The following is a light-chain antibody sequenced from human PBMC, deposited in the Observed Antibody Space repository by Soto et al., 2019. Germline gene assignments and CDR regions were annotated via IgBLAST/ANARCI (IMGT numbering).Light chain of an antibody. Sequence: QSVLTQPASVSGSPGQSITFPCTGTGSDIGKSKYVSWFQQLPGEAPRLIIYEVDSRPSGISDRFSGSKSGTSASLTISGLQPEDESIFYCASQTSPNMWIFGGGTQLTVL. CDR2: EVD. V-gene: IGLV2-14*01. CDR1: GSDIGKSKY. CDR3: ASQTSPNMWI. J-gene: IGLJ2*01.